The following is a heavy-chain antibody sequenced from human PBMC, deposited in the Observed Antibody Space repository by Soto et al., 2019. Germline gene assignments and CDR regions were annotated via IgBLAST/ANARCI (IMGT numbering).Heavy chain of an antibody. CDR3: AKYPYYYDSSGLTFIDY. J-gene: IGHJ4*02. CDR2: ISGSGGST. D-gene: IGHD3-22*01. V-gene: IGHV3-23*01. Sequence: VGSLILWCAASGFTFRSYAMSWIRKDPGKGLEWDSAISGSGGSTYYADSVKGRFTISRDNSKNTLYLQMNSLRAEDTAVYYCAKYPYYYDSSGLTFIDYWGQGTLVTVS. CDR1: GFTFRSYA.